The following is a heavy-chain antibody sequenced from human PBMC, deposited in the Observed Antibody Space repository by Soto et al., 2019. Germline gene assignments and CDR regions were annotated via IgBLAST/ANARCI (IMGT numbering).Heavy chain of an antibody. J-gene: IGHJ5*02. Sequence: GGSLRLSCAASGFIVSDTYRNWVRQAPGKGLEWVSDIYRGGDTYYADSVKGRFTISRDNSKMYLQMNNLRAEDTAMYYCAKEGIGGIFGAGGFDPWGQGTLVTVSS. V-gene: IGHV3-53*01. CDR2: IYRGGDT. CDR1: GFIVSDTY. CDR3: AKEGIGGIFGAGGFDP. D-gene: IGHD3-3*01.